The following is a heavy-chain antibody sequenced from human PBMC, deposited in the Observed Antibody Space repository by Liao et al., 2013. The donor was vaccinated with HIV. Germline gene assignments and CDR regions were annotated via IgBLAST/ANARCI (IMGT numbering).Heavy chain of an antibody. CDR3: ARYCSATSCYYFDY. CDR1: GGSFSSTIYY. D-gene: IGHD2-2*01. CDR2: IYYSGST. Sequence: QLQLQESGPGLVKPSETLSLTCTVSGGSFSSTIYYWGWIRQPPGKGLEWIGSIYYSGSTYYNPSLKSRVTISVDTSKNQFSLKLSSVTAADTAFYYCARYCSATSCYYFDYWGQGILVTVSS. J-gene: IGHJ4*02. V-gene: IGHV4-39*07.